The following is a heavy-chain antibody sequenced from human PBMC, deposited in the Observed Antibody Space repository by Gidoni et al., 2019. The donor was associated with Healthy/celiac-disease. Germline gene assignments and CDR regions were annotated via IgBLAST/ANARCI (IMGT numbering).Heavy chain of an antibody. J-gene: IGHJ5*02. V-gene: IGHV3-21*01. CDR1: GLPFSSYS. D-gene: IGHD5-18*01. Sequence: EVQLVESGGGLVKPGGSLRLSCAASGLPFSSYSMNWVRQAPGKGLEWVSSISSSSSYIYYADSVKGRFTISRDNAKNSLYLKMNSLRAEDTAVYYCARDVTRYGQNWFDPWGQGTLVTVSS. CDR2: ISSSSSYI. CDR3: ARDVTRYGQNWFDP.